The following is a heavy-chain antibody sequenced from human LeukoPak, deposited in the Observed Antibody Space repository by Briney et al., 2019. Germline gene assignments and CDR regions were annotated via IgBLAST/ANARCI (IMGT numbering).Heavy chain of an antibody. V-gene: IGHV3-30*06. J-gene: IGHJ4*02. CDR1: GFTFSSYG. CDR3: ATDSTYYYASGSSGPHYFDY. CDR2: ISYDGGNT. D-gene: IGHD3-10*01. Sequence: GGSLRLSCAASGFTFSSYGMHWVRQAPGKGLEWVAVISYDGGNTHYADSVRGRFTISRDNSKNTLYLQLNSLRAEDTALYYCATDSTYYYASGSSGPHYFDYWGQGTLVTVSS.